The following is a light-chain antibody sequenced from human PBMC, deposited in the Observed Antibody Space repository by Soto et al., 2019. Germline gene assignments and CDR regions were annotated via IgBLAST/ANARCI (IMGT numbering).Light chain of an antibody. CDR3: QQAISFPIT. Sequence: IQITQSTSSLSASVGDRVTITCRASQSISSYLNWYQQKPGKAPKLLIYAASSLQSGVPSRFSGSGSGTDFTLTISSLQPEDFATYYCQQAISFPITFGQGTRLE. V-gene: IGKV1-39*01. CDR1: QSISSY. J-gene: IGKJ5*01. CDR2: AAS.